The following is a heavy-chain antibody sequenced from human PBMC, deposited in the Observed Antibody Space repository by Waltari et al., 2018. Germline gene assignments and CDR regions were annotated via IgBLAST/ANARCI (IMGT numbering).Heavy chain of an antibody. V-gene: IGHV1-69-2*01. CDR2: IDPGDGET. D-gene: IGHD3-22*01. CDR3: ATAFFSDSSGYVYLRYFQH. Sequence: EVQLVQSGAEVKKPGATVKVACKVSGYSFTDYSIHWIQRAPGKGLEWMGLIDPGDGETIYAESLQDRVIITADTSTDTAYMELTSLRSEDTAIYYCATAFFSDSSGYVYLRYFQHWGLGTLVTVSS. CDR1: GYSFTDYS. J-gene: IGHJ1*01.